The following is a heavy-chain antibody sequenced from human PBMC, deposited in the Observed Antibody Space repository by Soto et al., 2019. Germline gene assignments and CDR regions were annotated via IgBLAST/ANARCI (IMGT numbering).Heavy chain of an antibody. CDR1: GASISSSDFY. Sequence: QLQLQESGPGLVKPPETLSLTCTVSGASISSSDFYWGWIRQPPGKGLDWIGSIYYSGSTSYNPSLKSRVTISVDTSKNQFSLKLTSVTAADTAVYYCARHSGPHASSWFDPWGQGSLVTVSS. D-gene: IGHD3-10*01. CDR2: IYYSGST. V-gene: IGHV4-39*01. CDR3: ARHSGPHASSWFDP. J-gene: IGHJ5*02.